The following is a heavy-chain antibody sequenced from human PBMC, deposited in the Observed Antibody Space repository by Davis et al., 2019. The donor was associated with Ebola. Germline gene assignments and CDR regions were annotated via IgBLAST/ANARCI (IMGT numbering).Heavy chain of an antibody. D-gene: IGHD3-22*01. J-gene: IGHJ4*02. Sequence: AASVKVSCKASGYTFTSYAMHWVRQAPGQRLEWMGWINAGNGNTKYSQKFQGRVTITRDTSASTAYMELSSLRSDDTAVYYCARDRSSYYYDSSPFDYWGQGTLVTVSS. V-gene: IGHV1-3*01. CDR3: ARDRSSYYYDSSPFDY. CDR1: GYTFTSYA. CDR2: INAGNGNT.